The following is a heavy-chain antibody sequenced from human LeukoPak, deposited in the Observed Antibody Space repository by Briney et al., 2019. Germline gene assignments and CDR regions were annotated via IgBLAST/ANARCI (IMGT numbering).Heavy chain of an antibody. D-gene: IGHD3-22*01. V-gene: IGHV3-43*02. CDR3: AKVVMGHAFDI. J-gene: IGHJ3*02. CDR1: GFTFDDYA. Sequence: PGGSLRLSCAASGFTFDDYAMHWVRQAPGKGLEWVSLISGDGGSTYYADSVKGRFTISRDKSKNSLYLQMNSLRTKDTALYVCAKVVMGHAFDIWGQGTMVTVSS. CDR2: ISGDGGST.